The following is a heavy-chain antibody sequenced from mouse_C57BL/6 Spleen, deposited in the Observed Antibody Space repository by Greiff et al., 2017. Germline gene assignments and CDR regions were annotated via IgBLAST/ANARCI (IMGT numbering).Heavy chain of an antibody. CDR2: ISDGGSYT. V-gene: IGHV5-4*03. D-gene: IGHD1-1*01. CDR3: ASSTVVPWYFDV. CDR1: GFTFSSYA. J-gene: IGHJ1*03. Sequence: EVKLMESGGGLVKPGGSLKLSCAASGFTFSSYAMSWVRQTPEKRLEWVATISDGGSYTYYPDNVKGRFTISRDNAKNNLYLQMSHLKSEDTAMYYCASSTVVPWYFDVWGTGTTVTVSS.